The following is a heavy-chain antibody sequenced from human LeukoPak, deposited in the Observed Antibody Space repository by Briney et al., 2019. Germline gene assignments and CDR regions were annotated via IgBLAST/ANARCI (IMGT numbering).Heavy chain of an antibody. CDR1: GYTLTELS. D-gene: IGHD3-22*01. CDR3: ASDLTATSGYYYYWFDP. Sequence: ASVKVSCKVSGYTLTELSMHWVRQAPGKGLEWMGWIDPNSGGTNFAQKFQGRVTMTRDTSISTAYMELSRLRSDDTAVYYCASDLTATSGYYYYWFDPWGQGTLVTVSS. V-gene: IGHV1-2*02. CDR2: IDPNSGGT. J-gene: IGHJ5*02.